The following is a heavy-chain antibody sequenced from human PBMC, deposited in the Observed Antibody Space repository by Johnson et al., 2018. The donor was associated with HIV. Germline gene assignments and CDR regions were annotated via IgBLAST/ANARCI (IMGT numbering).Heavy chain of an antibody. Sequence: QMLLVESGGGVVQPGRSLRLSCAASGFTFSSYAMHWVRQAPGKGLEWVAVISYDGSNKYYADSVKGRFTISRDNSKKTLYLQMNSLRAEDTAMYYCAKEKDYGAFDIWGQGTMVTVSS. CDR2: ISYDGSNK. V-gene: IGHV3-30*04. J-gene: IGHJ3*02. CDR3: AKEKDYGAFDI. CDR1: GFTFSSYA. D-gene: IGHD3-16*01.